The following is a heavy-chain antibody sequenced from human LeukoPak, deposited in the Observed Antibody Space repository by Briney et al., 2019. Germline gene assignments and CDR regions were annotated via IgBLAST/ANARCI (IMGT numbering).Heavy chain of an antibody. CDR1: GFTFSSYA. Sequence: GGSLRLFCAASGFTFSSYAMRWVRQAPGKGLEWVSAISGSGGSTYYADSVKGRFTISRDNSKNTLYLQMNSLRAEDTAVYYCAKDRSSGWYEGYNWFDPWGQGTLVTVSS. D-gene: IGHD6-19*01. CDR3: AKDRSSGWYEGYNWFDP. CDR2: ISGSGGST. J-gene: IGHJ5*02. V-gene: IGHV3-23*01.